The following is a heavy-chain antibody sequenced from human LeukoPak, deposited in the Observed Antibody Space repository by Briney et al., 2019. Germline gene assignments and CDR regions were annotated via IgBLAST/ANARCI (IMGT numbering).Heavy chain of an antibody. J-gene: IGHJ4*02. D-gene: IGHD3-3*01. CDR1: GYSISSGYY. CDR2: IYHSGSN. CDR3: ARAEGGITIFGVRY. V-gene: IGHV4-38-2*01. Sequence: PSETLSLTCAVSGYSISSGYYWGWIRQPPGKGLEWIGSIYHSGSNYYNPSLKSRVTISVDTSKNQFSLKLSSVTAADTAVYYCARAEGGITIFGVRYWGQGTLATVSS.